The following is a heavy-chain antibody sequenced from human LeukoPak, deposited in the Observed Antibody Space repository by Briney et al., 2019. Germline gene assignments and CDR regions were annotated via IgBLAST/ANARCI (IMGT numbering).Heavy chain of an antibody. CDR3: ARHQMRYSYGTLFDY. D-gene: IGHD5-18*01. CDR1: GGSISSYY. V-gene: IGHV4-59*08. CDR2: IYYSGST. J-gene: IGHJ4*02. Sequence: SETLSLTCTVSGGSISSYYWSWIRQPPGKGLEWIGFIYYSGSTYYNPSLKSRVTISVDTSKNQFSLRLSSVTAADTAEYFCARHQMRYSYGTLFDYWGQGTLVTVSS.